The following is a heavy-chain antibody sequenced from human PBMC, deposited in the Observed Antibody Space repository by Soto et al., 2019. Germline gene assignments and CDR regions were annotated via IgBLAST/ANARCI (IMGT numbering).Heavy chain of an antibody. J-gene: IGHJ5*02. V-gene: IGHV3-30*03. CDR2: ISSDGGTA. CDR1: GFTLSNYG. Sequence: GGSLRLSCAVSGFTLSNYGMSWVRQAPGKGLEWVAVISSDGGTAHYADSVRGRFTVSRDNSKNTIYLQMNSLRTEDTALYYFATEMVVNPFYRWGKRSLFTISS. CDR3: ATEMVVNPFYR. D-gene: IGHD2-21*01.